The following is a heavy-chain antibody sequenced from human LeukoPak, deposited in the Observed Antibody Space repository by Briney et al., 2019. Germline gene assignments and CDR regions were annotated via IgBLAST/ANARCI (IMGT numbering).Heavy chain of an antibody. CDR1: GGSISSSSYY. CDR3: ARRGYSSSWYGGGFDY. D-gene: IGHD6-13*01. J-gene: IGHJ4*02. Sequence: SETLSLTCTVSGGSISSSSYYWGWIRQPPGKGLEWIGSIYYSGSTYYNPSLKSRVTISVDTSKNQFSLKLSSVTAADTAVYYCARRGYSSSWYGGGFDYWGQGTLVTVSS. CDR2: IYYSGST. V-gene: IGHV4-39*01.